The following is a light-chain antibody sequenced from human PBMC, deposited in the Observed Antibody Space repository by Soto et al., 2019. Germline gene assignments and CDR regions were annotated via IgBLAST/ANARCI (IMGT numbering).Light chain of an antibody. V-gene: IGKV3-11*01. CDR1: QSVSSY. CDR3: QQRSNWPLT. CDR2: DAS. J-gene: IGKJ4*01. Sequence: EIVLTQSPATLSLSPGERATLSCRASQSVSSYLAWYQSKPGQAPRLLMYDASNRVIGIPARFSGSGSGTDFTLTISSLEPEDFAVYYCQQRSNWPLTFGGGTTVEI.